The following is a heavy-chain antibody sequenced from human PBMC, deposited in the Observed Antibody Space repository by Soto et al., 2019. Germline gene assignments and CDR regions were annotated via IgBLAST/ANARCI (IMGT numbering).Heavy chain of an antibody. CDR2: IIPIFGTA. CDR3: ARDSIFIDSRGPKAFDI. D-gene: IGHD3-16*02. CDR1: GGTFSSYA. Sequence: SVKVSCKASGGTFSSYAISWVRQAPGQGLEWMGGIIPIFGTANYAQKFQGRVTITADESTSTAYMELSSLRSEDTAVYYCARDSIFIDSRGPKAFDIWGQGTMVTVSS. V-gene: IGHV1-69*13. J-gene: IGHJ3*02.